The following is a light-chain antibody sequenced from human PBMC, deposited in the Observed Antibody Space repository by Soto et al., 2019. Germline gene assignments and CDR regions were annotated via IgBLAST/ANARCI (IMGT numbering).Light chain of an antibody. CDR3: QQYNSYRT. V-gene: IGKV1-5*01. CDR2: DAS. J-gene: IGKJ1*01. CDR1: QNINTY. Sequence: DIQMTQSPYSLSAAVGDRVTIACRASQNINTYLNWYQQKPGKAPKLLIYDASSLESGVPSRFSGSGSGTEFTLTISSLQPDDFATYYCQQYNSYRTFGQGTKVDIK.